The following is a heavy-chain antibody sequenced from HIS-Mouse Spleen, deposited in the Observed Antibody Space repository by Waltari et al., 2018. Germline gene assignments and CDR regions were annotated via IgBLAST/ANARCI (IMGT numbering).Heavy chain of an antibody. Sequence: QVQLVESGGGVVQPGRSLRLACAASGFTLSSYGRHWVRRAPGKGRGGLEWVAVISYDGSNKYYADSVKGRFTISRDNSKNTLYLQMNSLRAEDTAVYYCAKGYSSSWYGSAEYFQHWGQGTLVTVSS. D-gene: IGHD6-13*01. CDR2: ISYDGSNK. CDR3: AKGYSSSWYGSAEYFQH. J-gene: IGHJ1*01. CDR1: GFTLSSYG. V-gene: IGHV3-30*18.